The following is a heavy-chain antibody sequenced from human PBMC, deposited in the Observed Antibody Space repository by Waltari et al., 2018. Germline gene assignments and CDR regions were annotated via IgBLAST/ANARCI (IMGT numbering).Heavy chain of an antibody. V-gene: IGHV4-61*02. CDR3: ARDPPLLADAFDI. Sequence: QVQLQESGPGLVKSPETLSLTCSVSGRSISSDSYYWLWIRQPAGKGLEWIGLIYTSRSTNYNPSLLSRLTISVDTSNNQFSLTLSSVTAADTAVYYCARDPPLLADAFDIWGHGTMVTVSS. J-gene: IGHJ3*02. D-gene: IGHD3-3*02. CDR2: IYTSRST. CDR1: GRSISSDSYY.